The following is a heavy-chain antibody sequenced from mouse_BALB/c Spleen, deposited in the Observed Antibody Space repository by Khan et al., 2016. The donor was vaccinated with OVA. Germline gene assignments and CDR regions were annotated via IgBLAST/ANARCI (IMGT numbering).Heavy chain of an antibody. D-gene: IGHD2-1*01. J-gene: IGHJ3*01. V-gene: IGHV1-7*01. CDR1: GYTFTTYW. CDR2: INPSTSYT. CDR3: SRIGLYGIFAY. Sequence: QVQLQQSGAELAKPGASVKMSCKASGYTFTTYWMHWIKQRPGQGLDWIGYINPSTSYTEYSQKFKDKATLTADKSSSTAYMQLSSLTSEDSAIDYCSRIGLYGIFAYGGQGTFVTVSA.